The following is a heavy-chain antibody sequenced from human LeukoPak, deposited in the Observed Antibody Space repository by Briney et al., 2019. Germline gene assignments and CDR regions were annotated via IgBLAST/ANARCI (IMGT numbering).Heavy chain of an antibody. CDR1: GGSISSGGYS. V-gene: IGHV4-30-2*01. J-gene: IGHJ4*02. CDR3: ARASVAAAGYFDY. D-gene: IGHD6-13*01. Sequence: SQTLSPTCAVSGGSISSGGYSWSWIRQPPGKGLEGIGDIYHSGSSYYNPSLNSRVNISVDRSKIQSSLKLSSVTAADTAVYYCARASVAAAGYFDYWGQGTLVSVSS. CDR2: IYHSGSS.